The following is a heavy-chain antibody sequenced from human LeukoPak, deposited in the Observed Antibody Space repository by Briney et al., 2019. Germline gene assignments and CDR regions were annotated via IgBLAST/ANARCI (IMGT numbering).Heavy chain of an antibody. CDR3: ARGPPLWFGEPGTKYGMDV. Sequence: ASVKVSCKASGYTFTSYDFNWVRQASGQGLEWMGWMNPNSGNTGYAQKFQGRVTMTRNTSISTAYMEVSSLRSEDTAVYYCARGPPLWFGEPGTKYGMDVWGQGTTVTVSS. CDR2: MNPNSGNT. V-gene: IGHV1-8*01. CDR1: GYTFTSYD. D-gene: IGHD3-10*01. J-gene: IGHJ6*02.